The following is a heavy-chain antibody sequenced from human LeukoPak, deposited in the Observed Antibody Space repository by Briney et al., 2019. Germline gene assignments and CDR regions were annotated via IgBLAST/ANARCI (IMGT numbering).Heavy chain of an antibody. CDR1: GYTFSNYY. V-gene: IGHV1-46*01. Sequence: ASVKVSCKASGYTFSNYYIHWVRQAPGQGLEWMGIINPSGGSTTYAQKFQGRVTMTRDMSTSTVYMELISLRSEDTAVYYCARVHHYFDIAFDYWGQGTLVTVSS. CDR3: ARVHHYFDIAFDY. D-gene: IGHD3-22*01. J-gene: IGHJ4*02. CDR2: INPSGGST.